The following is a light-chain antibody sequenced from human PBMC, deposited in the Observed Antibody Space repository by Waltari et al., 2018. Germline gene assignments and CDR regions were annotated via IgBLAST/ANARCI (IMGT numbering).Light chain of an antibody. Sequence: EIVLTQSPATLSLSPGERATLPCRASQRVSSYLAWYQQKPGQAPRLLIYDASNRATGIPARFSGSGSGTDFTLTISSLEPEDFAVYYCQQRSNWPFGGGTKVEIK. CDR3: QQRSNWP. CDR2: DAS. CDR1: QRVSSY. V-gene: IGKV3-11*01. J-gene: IGKJ4*01.